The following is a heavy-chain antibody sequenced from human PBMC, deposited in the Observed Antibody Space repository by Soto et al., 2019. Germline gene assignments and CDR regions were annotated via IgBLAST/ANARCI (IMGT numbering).Heavy chain of an antibody. J-gene: IGHJ4*02. CDR3: ARTVWFGEHCYFDY. CDR2: IYYSGST. V-gene: IGHV4-31*03. D-gene: IGHD3-10*01. Sequence: QVQLQESGPGLVKPSQTLSLTCTVSGGSISSGGYYWSWIRQHPGKGLEWIGYIYYSGSTYYNPSLKIRVTXXVXTSXNQFSLKLSSVTAADTAVYYCARTVWFGEHCYFDYWGQGTLVTVSS. CDR1: GGSISSGGYY.